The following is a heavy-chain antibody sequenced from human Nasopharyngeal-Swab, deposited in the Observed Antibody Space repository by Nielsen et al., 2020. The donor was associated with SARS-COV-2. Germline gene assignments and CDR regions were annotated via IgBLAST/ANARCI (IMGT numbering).Heavy chain of an antibody. CDR3: ARLEYYFDY. J-gene: IGHJ4*02. V-gene: IGHV4-59*08. CDR2: IYYSGST. Sequence: GSLGLSCTVSGGSISSYYWSWIRQPPGKGLEWIGYIYYSGSTNYNPSLKSRVTISVDTSKNQFSLKLSSVTAADTAVYYCARLEYYFDYWGQGTLVTVSS. CDR1: GGSISSYY.